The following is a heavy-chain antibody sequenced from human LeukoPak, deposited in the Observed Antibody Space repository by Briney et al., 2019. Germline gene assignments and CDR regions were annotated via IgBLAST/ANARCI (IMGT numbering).Heavy chain of an antibody. CDR3: ARRGRSYGDYVVNWFDP. Sequence: SETLSLTCTVSGGSISSSSYYWGWIRQPPGKGLEWIGSIFYSGSTYYNPSLKSRVTISIDTSKNQFSLKLSSVTAADTAVYYCARRGRSYGDYVVNWFDPWGQGTLVTVSS. CDR1: GGSISSSSYY. CDR2: IFYSGST. V-gene: IGHV4-39*07. D-gene: IGHD4-17*01. J-gene: IGHJ5*02.